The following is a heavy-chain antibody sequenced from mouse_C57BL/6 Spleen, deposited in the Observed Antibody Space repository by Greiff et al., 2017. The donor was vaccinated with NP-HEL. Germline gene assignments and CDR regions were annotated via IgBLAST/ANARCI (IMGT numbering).Heavy chain of an antibody. Sequence: DVMLVESGGGLVKPGGSLKLSCAASGFTFSDYGMHWVRQAPEKGLEWVAYISSGSSTIYYADTVKGRFTISRDNAKNTLFLQMTSLRSEDTAMYYCARPEYYSLYYFDYWGQGTTLTVSS. D-gene: IGHD2-12*01. V-gene: IGHV5-17*01. CDR3: ARPEYYSLYYFDY. CDR1: GFTFSDYG. J-gene: IGHJ2*01. CDR2: ISSGSSTI.